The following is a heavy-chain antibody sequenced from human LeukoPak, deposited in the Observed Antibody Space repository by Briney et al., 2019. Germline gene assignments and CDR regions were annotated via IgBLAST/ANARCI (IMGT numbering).Heavy chain of an antibody. V-gene: IGHV4-31*03. CDR1: GGSISSGGYY. CDR2: IYYSGST. D-gene: IGHD2-2*01. J-gene: IGHJ6*02. CDR3: ARDSRYCSSTSCSDGMDV. Sequence: SETLSLTCTVSGGSISSGGYYWSWNRQHPGKGLEWIGYIYYSGSTYYNPSLKSRVTISVDTSKNQLSLKLSSVTAADTAVYYCARDSRYCSSTSCSDGMDVWGQGTTVTVSS.